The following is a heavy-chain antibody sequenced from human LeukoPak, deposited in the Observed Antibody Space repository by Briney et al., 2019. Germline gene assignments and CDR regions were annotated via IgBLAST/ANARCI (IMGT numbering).Heavy chain of an antibody. J-gene: IGHJ4*02. CDR3: ARVHSSSWYGSYFDY. CDR2: IRNKANSYTA. D-gene: IGHD6-13*01. CDR1: GFTFSDYY. Sequence: GGSLRLSCAASGFTFSDYYMDWVRQAPGKGLEWVGRIRNKANSYTAEYAASVKGRFLISRDDSTNSLYLQMNRLKTEGTAVYFCARVHSSSWYGSYFDYWGQGTLVTVSS. V-gene: IGHV3-72*01.